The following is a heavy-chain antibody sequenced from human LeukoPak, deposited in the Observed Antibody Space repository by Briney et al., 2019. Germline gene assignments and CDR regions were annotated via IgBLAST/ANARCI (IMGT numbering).Heavy chain of an antibody. Sequence: KPGGSLRLSCTASGLTFSTSGFNWVRQAPGKGLEWVASIGPTGSDRYHADSIKGRFTISRDNANNFLYLQMNSLRAEDTAVYYCATETNGRHYDYWGQGTLLTISS. D-gene: IGHD1-14*01. CDR1: GLTFSTSG. J-gene: IGHJ4*02. CDR3: ATETNGRHYDY. V-gene: IGHV3-21*06. CDR2: IGPTGSDR.